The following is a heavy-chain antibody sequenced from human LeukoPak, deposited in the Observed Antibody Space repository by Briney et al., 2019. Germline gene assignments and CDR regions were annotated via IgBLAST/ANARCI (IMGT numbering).Heavy chain of an antibody. V-gene: IGHV4-39*01. CDR2: IYYSGGT. CDR3: ARQRGYCTNGVCYTWCFDY. D-gene: IGHD2-8*01. Sequence: SETLSLTCTVSGGSISSSSYYWGWIRQPPGKGLEWIGSIYYSGGTYYNPSLKSRVTISVDTSKIQFSLKLSSVTAADTAVYYCARQRGYCTNGVCYTWCFDYWGQGTLVTVSS. CDR1: GGSISSSSYY. J-gene: IGHJ4*02.